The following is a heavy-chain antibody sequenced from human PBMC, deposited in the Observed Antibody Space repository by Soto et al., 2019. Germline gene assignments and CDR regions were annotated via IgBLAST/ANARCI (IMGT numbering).Heavy chain of an antibody. CDR3: AIGGYYYDSSGYWALDAFDI. D-gene: IGHD3-22*01. CDR1: GYTFTSYD. V-gene: IGHV1-8*01. J-gene: IGHJ3*02. Sequence: ASVKVSCKASGYTFTSYDINWVRQATGQGLEWMGWMNPNSGNTGYAQKFQGRVTMTRNTSISTAYMELSSLRSEDTAVYYCAIGGYYYDSSGYWALDAFDIWGQGTMVTVSS. CDR2: MNPNSGNT.